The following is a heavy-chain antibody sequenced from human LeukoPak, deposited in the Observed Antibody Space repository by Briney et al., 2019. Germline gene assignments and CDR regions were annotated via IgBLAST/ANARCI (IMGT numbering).Heavy chain of an antibody. CDR2: IYSSGST. CDR3: ARRGGSGRSFDY. D-gene: IGHD3-10*01. V-gene: IGHV4-39*01. Sequence: SETLSLTCTVSGGSISSSSYYWGWIRQPPGEGLEWIGSIYSSGSTYHNPCLNSRVTISVDTSKNQFSLNLSSVPASDTAVYYCARRGGSGRSFDYWGQGILVTVSS. J-gene: IGHJ4*02. CDR1: GGSISSSSYY.